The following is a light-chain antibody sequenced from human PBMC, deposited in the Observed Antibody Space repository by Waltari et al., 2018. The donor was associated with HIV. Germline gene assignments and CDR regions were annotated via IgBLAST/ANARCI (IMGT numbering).Light chain of an antibody. CDR2: GAF. V-gene: IGKV1-NL1*01. CDR1: QDISNS. Sequence: DIQMTQSPSSLSASIGDTVIIPCRASQDISNSVSWFQQQPGKVPKLLVHGAFILQRGVPSRFSGSGSGTDFTLTISGLEAEDAATYYCHQTGSLPLTFGGGTKVEIK. CDR3: HQTGSLPLT. J-gene: IGKJ4*01.